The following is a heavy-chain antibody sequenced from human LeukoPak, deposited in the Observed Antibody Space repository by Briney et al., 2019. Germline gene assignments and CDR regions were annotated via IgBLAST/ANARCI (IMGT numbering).Heavy chain of an antibody. Sequence: PGGSLRLSCAASGFTFSNYGMHWVRQAPGKGLEWVALIWYDGSNKYYADSVRGRFTISRDNSKNTLYLQMKSLRVEDTAVYYCARAGGGAIYYFDYWGQGPLVTVSS. CDR3: ARAGGGAIYYFDY. CDR2: IWYDGSNK. D-gene: IGHD3-10*01. CDR1: GFTFSNYG. V-gene: IGHV3-33*01. J-gene: IGHJ4*02.